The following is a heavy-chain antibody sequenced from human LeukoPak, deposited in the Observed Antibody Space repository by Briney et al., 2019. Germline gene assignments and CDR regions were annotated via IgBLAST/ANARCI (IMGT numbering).Heavy chain of an antibody. CDR1: GFTFSSYA. CDR3: ARFQAAFYGDYGDGDY. V-gene: IGHV3-48*04. J-gene: IGHJ4*02. CDR2: ISSSGSTI. Sequence: PGRSLRLSCAASGFTFSSYAMHWVRQAPGKGLEWVSYISSSGSTIYYADSVKGRFTISRDNAKNSLYLQMNSLRAEDTAVYYCARFQAAFYGDYGDGDYWGQGTLVTVSS. D-gene: IGHD4-17*01.